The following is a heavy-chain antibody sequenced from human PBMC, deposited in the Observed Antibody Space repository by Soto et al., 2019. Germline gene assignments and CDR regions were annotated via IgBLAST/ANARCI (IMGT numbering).Heavy chain of an antibody. CDR1: GFTFSNFV. CDR3: AVHLGQNYYRLDV. CDR2: ITGSGGSA. J-gene: IGHJ6*02. D-gene: IGHD1-26*01. V-gene: IGHV3-23*01. Sequence: LRLSCAASGFTFSNFVMSWVRQVPGKGLEWVSAITGSGGSAYYADSVKGRFTISRYNSKSTVFLEMSSLGAADTAVYYCAVHLGQNYYRLDVWGQGTTVTVSS.